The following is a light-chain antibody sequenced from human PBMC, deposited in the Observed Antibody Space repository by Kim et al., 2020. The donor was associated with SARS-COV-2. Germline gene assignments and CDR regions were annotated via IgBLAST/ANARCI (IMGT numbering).Light chain of an antibody. J-gene: IGKJ1*01. CDR3: QLYDSPLKWT. V-gene: IGKV3-20*01. CDR2: GAS. Sequence: EIVLTQSPGTVSLSPGESATLSCRASQSITSSYLAWYQQKPGQAPKVLIYGASSRATGIPDRFSGSGSGTDFTLTISRLEPADFAVYYCQLYDSPLKWTFGQGTKVDIK. CDR1: QSITSSY.